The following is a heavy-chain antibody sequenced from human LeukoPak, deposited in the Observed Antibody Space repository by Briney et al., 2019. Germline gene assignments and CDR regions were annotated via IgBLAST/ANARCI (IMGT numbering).Heavy chain of an antibody. CDR3: AKDRVKGIAAAGDFDY. V-gene: IGHV3-74*01. CDR1: GFTFSSYW. CDR2: INTDGSST. D-gene: IGHD6-13*01. J-gene: IGHJ4*02. Sequence: PGGSLRLSCAASGFTFSSYWMHWVRQAPGKGLVWVSCINTDGSSTNYADSVKGRFTISRDNAKNTLYLQMNSLRAEDTAVYYCAKDRVKGIAAAGDFDYWGQGTLVTVSS.